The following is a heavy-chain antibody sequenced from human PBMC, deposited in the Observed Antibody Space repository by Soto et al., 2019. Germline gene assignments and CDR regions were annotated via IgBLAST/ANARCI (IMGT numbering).Heavy chain of an antibody. CDR2: ISYDGSNK. J-gene: IGHJ4*02. V-gene: IGHV3-30-3*01. CDR3: ARDQDYYDSSGSLGY. Sequence: WGSLRLSCAASGFTFISYAIHCVRHSAFKGLEWVAVISYDGSNKYYADPVKGRFTISRDNSKNTLYLQMNSLRAEDTAVYYCARDQDYYDSSGSLGYWGQGTLVTVSS. D-gene: IGHD3-22*01. CDR1: GFTFISYA.